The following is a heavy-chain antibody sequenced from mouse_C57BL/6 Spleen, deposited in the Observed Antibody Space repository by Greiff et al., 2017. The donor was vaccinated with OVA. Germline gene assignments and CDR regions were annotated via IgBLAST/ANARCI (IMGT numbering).Heavy chain of an antibody. J-gene: IGHJ2*01. D-gene: IGHD1-1*01. V-gene: IGHV3-6*01. Sequence: EVQLQESGPGLVKPSQSLSLTCSVTGYSITSGYYWNWIRQFPGNKLEWMGYISYDGSNNYNPSLKNPISLTRDQSKNHVVLKVNSVTTEDTATYYCARGDYYYGSSPHFDYLGQGTTLTVSS. CDR3: ARGDYYYGSSPHFDY. CDR2: ISYDGSN. CDR1: GYSITSGYY.